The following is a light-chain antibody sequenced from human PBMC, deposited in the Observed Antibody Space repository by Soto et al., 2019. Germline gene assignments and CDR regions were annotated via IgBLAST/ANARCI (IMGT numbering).Light chain of an antibody. CDR3: QQFAGS. Sequence: EIVMTQSPDTLSLYPGERATLSCRASQSVSPSSLAWYQQRPGQSPRLLIYGASSRATGIPDRFSGRGSGTDFTLIISRLEPEDFAVYYCQQFAGSFGGGTKVDIK. J-gene: IGKJ4*02. CDR1: QSVSPSS. V-gene: IGKV3-20*01. CDR2: GAS.